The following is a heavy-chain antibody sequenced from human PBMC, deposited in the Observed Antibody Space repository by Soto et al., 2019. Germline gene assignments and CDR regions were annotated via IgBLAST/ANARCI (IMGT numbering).Heavy chain of an antibody. V-gene: IGHV3-23*01. CDR1: GLDFSSEV. J-gene: IGHJ6*02. Sequence: LRLSCAASGLDFSSEVMFWVRQAPGKGLEWVSSISGSGRTIYHADSMRGRFAISRDNSKNSLYLQLNNLRVDDTAVYYCAKVGPSYYYGMDVWGQGTTVTVSS. CDR2: ISGSGRTI. CDR3: AKVGPSYYYGMDV. D-gene: IGHD1-26*01.